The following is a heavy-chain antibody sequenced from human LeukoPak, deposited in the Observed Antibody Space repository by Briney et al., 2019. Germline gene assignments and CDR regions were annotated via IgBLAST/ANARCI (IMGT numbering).Heavy chain of an antibody. D-gene: IGHD2/OR15-2a*01. CDR2: ISSSSSTI. V-gene: IGHV3-48*01. Sequence: PGGSLRLSCAASGFTFSTYSMNWVRQAPGKGLEWVSYISSSSSTIYYADSVKGRFTISRDNAKNSLYLQMNSLRAEDTAVYYCATISITFDADVWGKGTTVTVSS. J-gene: IGHJ6*04. CDR1: GFTFSTYS. CDR3: ATISITFDADV.